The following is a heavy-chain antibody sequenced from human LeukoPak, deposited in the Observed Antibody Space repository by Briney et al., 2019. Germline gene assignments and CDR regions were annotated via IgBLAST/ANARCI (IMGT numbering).Heavy chain of an antibody. D-gene: IGHD3-10*01. V-gene: IGHV4-4*07. CDR1: GGSISSYY. CDR3: ASGFSDNWFDP. J-gene: IGHJ5*02. Sequence: SETLSLTCTVSGGSISSYYWSWIRQPVGKGLEWIGRIYTSGSTNYNPSLKSRVTMSVDTSKNQFSLKLSSVTAADTAVYYCASGFSDNWFDPWGQGTLVTVSS. CDR2: IYTSGST.